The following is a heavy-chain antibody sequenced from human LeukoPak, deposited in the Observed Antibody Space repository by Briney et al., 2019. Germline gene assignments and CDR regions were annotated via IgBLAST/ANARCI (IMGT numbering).Heavy chain of an antibody. Sequence: PSETLSLTCTVSGGSISSYYWSWIRQPPGKGLEWIGYIYYSGSTNYNPSLKSRVTISVDTSKNQFSLKLSSVTAADTAVYYCARGTEGGSYDYFDYWGQGTLVTGSS. CDR3: ARGTEGGSYDYFDY. V-gene: IGHV4-59*08. J-gene: IGHJ4*02. CDR1: GGSISSYY. CDR2: IYYSGST. D-gene: IGHD3-16*01.